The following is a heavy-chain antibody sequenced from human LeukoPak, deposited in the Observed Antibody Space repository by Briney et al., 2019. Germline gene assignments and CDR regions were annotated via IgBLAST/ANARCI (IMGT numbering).Heavy chain of an antibody. CDR1: GSTSSSYA. J-gene: IGHJ4*02. CDR3: ATSEYSSGWYFFDY. Sequence: GGSLTPSCAPSGSTSSSYATSWVRQAPGKGLEWVSAISASGGSTYYPASVKGRFTISRDNSKNTLYLQMNSLRADDTAVYYCATSEYSSGWYFFDYWGQGTLVTVSS. D-gene: IGHD6-19*01. V-gene: IGHV3-23*01. CDR2: ISASGGST.